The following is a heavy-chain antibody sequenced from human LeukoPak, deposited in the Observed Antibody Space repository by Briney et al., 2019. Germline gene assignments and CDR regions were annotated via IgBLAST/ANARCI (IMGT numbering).Heavy chain of an antibody. Sequence: GASVKVSCKASGYTFTGYYMHWVRQAPGQGLEWMGWINPNSGGTNYAQKFQGRVTMTRDTSISTAYMELSRLRSDDTAVYYCARDFEGYIAAALDYWGQGTLVTVSS. CDR1: GYTFTGYY. V-gene: IGHV1-2*02. CDR3: ARDFEGYIAAALDY. J-gene: IGHJ4*02. CDR2: INPNSGGT. D-gene: IGHD6-13*01.